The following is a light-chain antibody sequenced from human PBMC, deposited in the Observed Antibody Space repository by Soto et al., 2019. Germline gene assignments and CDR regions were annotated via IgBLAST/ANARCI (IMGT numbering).Light chain of an antibody. CDR1: QSVSTNF. CDR2: GAS. CDR3: QLYDRTSWT. V-gene: IGKV3-20*01. J-gene: IGKJ1*01. Sequence: EIVLTQSPGTLSLSPGEGATLSCRASQSVSTNFFAWYQQKPGQAPRLLIYGASTRATGIPDRFSGSGSGTDFTLTISRLEPEDFAVYYCQLYDRTSWTFGQGTKVDIK.